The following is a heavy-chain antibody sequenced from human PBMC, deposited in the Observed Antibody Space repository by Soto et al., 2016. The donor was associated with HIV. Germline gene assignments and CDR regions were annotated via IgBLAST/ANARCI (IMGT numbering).Heavy chain of an antibody. V-gene: IGHV3-23*01. Sequence: EVQLWESGGRIGTPLGGSLRLFCEGSGFTFSNFAMNWVRQAPGKGLEWVSGISGSGSNTYYADSVKGQFTVSRDNSRNTLYLQMDSLRAEDTAVYYCAKGLSMGRTIFGVSQSYLYYMDVWGKGTTVTVSS. CDR3: AKGLSMGRTIFGVSQSYLYYMDV. CDR2: ISGSGSNT. D-gene: IGHD3-3*01. J-gene: IGHJ6*03. CDR1: GFTFSNFA.